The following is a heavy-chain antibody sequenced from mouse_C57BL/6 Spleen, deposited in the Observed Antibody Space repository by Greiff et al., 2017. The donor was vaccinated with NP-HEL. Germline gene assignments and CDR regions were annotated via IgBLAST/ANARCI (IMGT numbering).Heavy chain of an antibody. D-gene: IGHD5-1*01. Sequence: QVQLQQSGAELVKPGASVKLSCKASGYTFTSYWMHWVKQRPGQGLEWIGMIHPNSGSTNYNEKFKSKATLTVDKSSSTAYMQLSSLTSEDSAVYYCARYLKGYAMDYWGQGTSVTVSS. J-gene: IGHJ4*01. CDR2: IHPNSGST. CDR3: ARYLKGYAMDY. V-gene: IGHV1-64*01. CDR1: GYTFTSYW.